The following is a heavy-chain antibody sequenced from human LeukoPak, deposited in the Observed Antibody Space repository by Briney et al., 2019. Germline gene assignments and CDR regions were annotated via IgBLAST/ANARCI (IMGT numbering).Heavy chain of an antibody. J-gene: IGHJ4*02. Sequence: RGESLKISCQGSGYRFTNYWIGWVRQMPGKGLEWMGRIDPRDSYTKYSPSFEGHVTISVDRSISSAFLQWNSLKASDSAMYYCATGASKVTTDFANYWGQGTQVAVSP. CDR2: IDPRDSYT. V-gene: IGHV5-10-1*01. D-gene: IGHD4-17*01. CDR3: ATGASKVTTDFANY. CDR1: GYRFTNYW.